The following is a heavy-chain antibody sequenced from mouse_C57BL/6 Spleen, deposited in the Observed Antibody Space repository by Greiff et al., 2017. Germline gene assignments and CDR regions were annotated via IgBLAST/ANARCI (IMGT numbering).Heavy chain of an antibody. CDR2: INPYNGGT. J-gene: IGHJ4*01. CDR1: GYTFTDYY. V-gene: IGHV1-19*01. Sequence: VQLQQSGPVLVKPGASVKMSCKASGYTFTDYYMNWVKQSHGKSLEWIGVINPYNGGTSYNQKFKGKATLTVDKSSSTAYMELNSLTSEDSAVYYCARWGYYDGYANYDAMDYWGQGTSVTVSS. D-gene: IGHD2-3*01. CDR3: ARWGYYDGYANYDAMDY.